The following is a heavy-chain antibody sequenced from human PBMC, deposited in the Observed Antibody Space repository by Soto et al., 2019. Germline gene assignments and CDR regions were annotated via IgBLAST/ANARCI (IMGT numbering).Heavy chain of an antibody. CDR2: IYYSGST. D-gene: IGHD4-4*01. V-gene: IGHV4-31*03. J-gene: IGHJ6*02. CDR3: ARDQAYDYTSPGDYYYYGMDG. Sequence: QVQLQESGPGLVKPSQTLSLTCTVSGGSISNGGHYWNWIRQHPGKGLEWIGYIYYSGSTYYNPSRKRRVTISVGTSKNQFSLNLSSVTAADTAVYYCARDQAYDYTSPGDYYYYGMDGWGQGTTVTVSS. CDR1: GGSISNGGHY.